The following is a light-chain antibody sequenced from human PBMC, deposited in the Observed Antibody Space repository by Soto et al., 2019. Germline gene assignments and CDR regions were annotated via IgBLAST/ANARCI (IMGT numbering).Light chain of an antibody. CDR3: SYYTTINTVVL. V-gene: IGLV2-14*03. Sequence: QSALTQPASVSGSPGQSITISCTGTTSDIGAYNYVSWYQHLPGKAPKLLIYDVTDRPSGVSDRFSGSKSGNTASLTISGLQAEDEADYFCSYYTTINTVVLFGGGTKLTVL. CDR1: TSDIGAYNY. CDR2: DVT. J-gene: IGLJ2*01.